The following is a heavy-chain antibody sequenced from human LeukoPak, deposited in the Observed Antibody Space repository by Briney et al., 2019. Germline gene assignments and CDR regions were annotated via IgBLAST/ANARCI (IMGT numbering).Heavy chain of an antibody. V-gene: IGHV1-69*06. J-gene: IGHJ3*02. CDR3: ARAGGYSYGYSAFDI. CDR2: IIPIFGTA. CDR1: GGTFSSYA. Sequence: GSSVKVSCKASGGTFSSYAISWVRQAPGQGLEWMGGIIPIFGTANYAQKFQGRATITADKSTSIAYMELSSLRSEDTAVYYCARAGGYSYGYSAFDIWGQGTMVTVSS. D-gene: IGHD5-18*01.